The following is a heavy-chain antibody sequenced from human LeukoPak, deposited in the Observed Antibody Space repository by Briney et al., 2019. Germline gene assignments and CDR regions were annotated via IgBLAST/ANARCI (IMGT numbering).Heavy chain of an antibody. Sequence: SETLSLTCTVSGASISRGSYDWSWIRQPAGKGLEWIGRIYTSGNTNYNPSLKSRVAISIDTSKNQFSLKLGSVTAADTAVYYCAREPADPGHLVVLAVVGCMDVWGNGTTVTVSS. V-gene: IGHV4-61*02. CDR3: AREPADPGHLVVLAVVGCMDV. CDR2: IYTSGNT. D-gene: IGHD2-21*01. CDR1: GASISRGSYD. J-gene: IGHJ6*03.